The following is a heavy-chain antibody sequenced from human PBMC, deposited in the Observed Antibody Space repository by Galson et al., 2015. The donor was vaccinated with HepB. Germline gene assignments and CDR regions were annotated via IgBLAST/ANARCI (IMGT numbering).Heavy chain of an antibody. CDR1: GGSISSGAHY. CDR3: AREVGGSGTYLGNYFDS. Sequence: TLSLTCTVSGGSISSGAHYWSWIRQHPGKGLEWIGYVFYSGSTYYNPSLKSRVTISVDTSKNQFSLSLSSVTAADTAVYYCAREVGGSGTYLGNYFDSWGQGILVTVSS. J-gene: IGHJ4*02. D-gene: IGHD1-26*01. CDR2: VFYSGST. V-gene: IGHV4-31*03.